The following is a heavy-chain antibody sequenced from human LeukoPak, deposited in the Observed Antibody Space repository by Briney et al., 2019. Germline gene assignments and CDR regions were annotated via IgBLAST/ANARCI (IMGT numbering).Heavy chain of an antibody. CDR3: ARDQVRFGELHKPEGFSQQYYYGMDV. V-gene: IGHV3-21*01. Sequence: GGSLRLSCAASGFTFYNYAMNWVREAPGEGLEWGSSISSSSSYIYYADSVKGRFTISRDNAKNSLDLQMNSLRAQDRAVYYCARDQVRFGELHKPEGFSQQYYYGMDVWGQGTTVTVSS. CDR1: GFTFYNYA. J-gene: IGHJ6*02. D-gene: IGHD3-10*01. CDR2: ISSSSSYI.